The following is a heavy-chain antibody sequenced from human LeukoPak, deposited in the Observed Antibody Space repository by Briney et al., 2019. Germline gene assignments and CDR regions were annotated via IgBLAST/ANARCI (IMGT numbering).Heavy chain of an antibody. CDR1: GYSISSGYYL. J-gene: IGHJ3*02. CDR3: ARTNVAGKLLLTFDI. CDR2: IYTSGST. D-gene: IGHD6-19*01. V-gene: IGHV4-4*07. Sequence: SETLSLTCSVSGYSISSGYYLWGWIRQPPRKGLEWIGRIYTSGSTNYNPSLKSRVTMSVDTSKNQFSLKLSSVTAADTAVYYCARTNVAGKLLLTFDIWGQGTMVTVSS.